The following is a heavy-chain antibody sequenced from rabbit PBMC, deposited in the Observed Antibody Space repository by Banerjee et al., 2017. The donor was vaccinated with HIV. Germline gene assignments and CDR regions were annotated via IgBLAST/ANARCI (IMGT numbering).Heavy chain of an antibody. D-gene: IGHD1-1*01. Sequence: QSLEESGGDLVKPGASLTLTCTASGFSFSSGYWICWVRQAPGKGLEWIGCISTTDGSTSYATWAKGRFTISKTSSTTVTLQMTSLTAADTATYFCARDPASSRGLWGQGTLVTVS. V-gene: IGHV1S40*01. CDR3: ARDPASSRGL. CDR1: GFSFSSGYW. CDR2: ISTTDGST. J-gene: IGHJ4*01.